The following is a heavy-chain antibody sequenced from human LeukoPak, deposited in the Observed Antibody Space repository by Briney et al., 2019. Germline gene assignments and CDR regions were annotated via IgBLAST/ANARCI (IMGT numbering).Heavy chain of an antibody. D-gene: IGHD1-26*01. CDR2: IKQDGSEK. CDR1: GFTFSSYW. Sequence: GGSLRLSCAASGFTFSSYWMSWVRQAPGKGLEWVANIKQDGSEKYYVDSVKGRFTIPRDNAKNSLYLQMNSLRAEDTAVYYCARDRRSPTPTEGYWGQGTLVTVSS. J-gene: IGHJ4*02. CDR3: ARDRRSPTPTEGY. V-gene: IGHV3-7*01.